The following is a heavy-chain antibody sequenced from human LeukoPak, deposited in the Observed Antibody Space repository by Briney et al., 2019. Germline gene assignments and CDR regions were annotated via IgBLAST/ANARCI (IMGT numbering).Heavy chain of an antibody. CDR2: INHSGST. J-gene: IGHJ4*02. CDR3: ARLGKQWLVIRYFDY. V-gene: IGHV4-34*01. D-gene: IGHD6-19*01. CDR1: GGSFSGYY. Sequence: PSETLSLTCAVYGGSFSGYYWSWIRQPPGKGLEWIGEINHSGSTNYNPSLKSRVTISVDTSKSQFSLKLSSVTAADTAVYYCARLGKQWLVIRYFDYWGQGTLVTVSS.